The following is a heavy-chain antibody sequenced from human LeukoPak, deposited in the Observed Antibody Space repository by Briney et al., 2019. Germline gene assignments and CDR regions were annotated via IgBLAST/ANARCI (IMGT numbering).Heavy chain of an antibody. CDR1: GGSISSGSYY. J-gene: IGHJ5*02. CDR3: ARDFGRVGGNWFDP. Sequence: SETLSLTCTVSGGSISSGSYYWSWIRQPAGKGLEWIGRIYTSGSTNYNPSLKSRVTISVDTSKNQFSLKLSSVTAADTAVYYCARDFGRVGGNWFDPWGQGTLVTVSS. CDR2: IYTSGST. V-gene: IGHV4-61*02. D-gene: IGHD1-26*01.